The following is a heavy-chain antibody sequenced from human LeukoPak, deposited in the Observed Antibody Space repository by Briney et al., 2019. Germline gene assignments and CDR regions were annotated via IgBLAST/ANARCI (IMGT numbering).Heavy chain of an antibody. CDR2: ISSSSNHI. Sequence: PGGSLRLSCAASGFTFSSYIMNWVRQAPGKGLEWVSSISSSSNHIYYADSMKGRFTISRDNAKNSLYLQMNSLRSDDTALYYCARAPISGSYSQYFYMDVWGKGTTVTISS. D-gene: IGHD3-10*01. J-gene: IGHJ6*03. CDR1: GFTFSSYI. CDR3: ARAPISGSYSQYFYMDV. V-gene: IGHV3-21*04.